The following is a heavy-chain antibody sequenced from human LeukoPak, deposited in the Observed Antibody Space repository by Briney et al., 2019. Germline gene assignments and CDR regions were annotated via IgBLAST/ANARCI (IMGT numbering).Heavy chain of an antibody. Sequence: GGPLRLSCATSAFTFRTYGMHWVRQAPDKGLEWVAFIRYDGSNKYYADSVKGRFTISRDNSKNTLFLQMNSLRAEDTAIYYCAKGGGATATHLLDYWGQGALVTVSS. CDR2: IRYDGSNK. CDR1: AFTFRTYG. CDR3: AKGGGATATHLLDY. D-gene: IGHD1-26*01. J-gene: IGHJ4*02. V-gene: IGHV3-30*02.